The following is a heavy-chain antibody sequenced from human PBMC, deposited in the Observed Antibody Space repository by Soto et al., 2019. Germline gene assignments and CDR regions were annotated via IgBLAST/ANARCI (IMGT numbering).Heavy chain of an antibody. CDR2: ISSSSSYI. D-gene: IGHD4-17*01. J-gene: IGHJ4*02. CDR1: GFTFSSYS. CDR3: ARDPLLLFGYGGHFDY. V-gene: IGHV3-21*01. Sequence: EVQLVESGGGLVKPGGSLRLSCAASGFTFSSYSMNWVRQAPGKGLEWVSSISSSSSYIYYADSVKGRFTISRDNAKNSLYLQMNSLRAEDTAVYYCARDPLLLFGYGGHFDYWGQGTLVTVSS.